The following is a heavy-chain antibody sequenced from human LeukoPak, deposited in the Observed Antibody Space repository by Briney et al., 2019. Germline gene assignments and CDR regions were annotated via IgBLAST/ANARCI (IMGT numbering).Heavy chain of an antibody. V-gene: IGHV4-34*01. CDR2: INHSGST. D-gene: IGHD3-3*01. CDR1: GGSFSGYY. J-gene: IGHJ4*02. Sequence: PSETLSLTCAVYGGSFSGYYWSWIRQPPGKGLEWIGEINHSGSTNYNPSLKSRVTISVDTSKNQFSLKLSPVTAADTAVYYCATYYDFWSGPHAGYWGQGTLVTVSS. CDR3: ATYYDFWSGPHAGY.